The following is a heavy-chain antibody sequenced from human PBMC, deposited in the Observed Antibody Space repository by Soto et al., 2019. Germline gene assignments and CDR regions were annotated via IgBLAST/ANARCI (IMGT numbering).Heavy chain of an antibody. V-gene: IGHV3-30-3*01. CDR3: ARGKFPPVKVEAITTLDF. D-gene: IGHD3-22*01. CDR2: ISYDGSNK. J-gene: IGHJ4*02. Sequence: GGSLRLSCVASGFTFSSYAMHWVRQAPGKGLEWVAVISYDGSNKYYADSVKGRFTISRDNSKNTLYLQMNSLRAEDTAVYYCARGKFPPVKVEAITTLDFWGRGTQVTGSS. CDR1: GFTFSSYA.